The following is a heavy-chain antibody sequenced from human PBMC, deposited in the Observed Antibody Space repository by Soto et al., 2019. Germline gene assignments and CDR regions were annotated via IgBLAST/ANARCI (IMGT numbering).Heavy chain of an antibody. V-gene: IGHV3-7*01. Sequence: EVQLVESGGGLVQPGGSLRLSCAASGFTFSNSWMSWVRQAPGKGLEWVATIKQDGSERYYVDSVKGRFTISRDNAKNSLYVQMDSLGAEDTAVYYCARNFCRRTSCNLPTWFVLWGQGTLVTVSS. J-gene: IGHJ5*02. D-gene: IGHD2-2*01. CDR2: IKQDGSER. CDR3: ARNFCRRTSCNLPTWFVL. CDR1: GFTFSNSW.